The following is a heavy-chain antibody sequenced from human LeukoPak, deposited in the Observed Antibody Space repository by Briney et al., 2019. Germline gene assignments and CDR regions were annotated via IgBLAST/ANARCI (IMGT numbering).Heavy chain of an antibody. Sequence: PSETLSLTCAVYGGSFSGYYWSWIRQPPGKGLEWLGEINHSGSTNYNPSLKSRVTISVDTSKNQFSLKLSSVTAADTAVYYCARRYDSSGYYYVPRDYYYGMDVWGQGTTVTVSS. V-gene: IGHV4-34*01. CDR2: INHSGST. CDR1: GGSFSGYY. J-gene: IGHJ6*02. CDR3: ARRYDSSGYYYVPRDYYYGMDV. D-gene: IGHD3-22*01.